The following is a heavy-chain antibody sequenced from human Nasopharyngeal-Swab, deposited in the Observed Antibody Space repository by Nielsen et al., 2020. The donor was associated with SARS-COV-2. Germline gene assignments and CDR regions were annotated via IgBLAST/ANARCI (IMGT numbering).Heavy chain of an antibody. J-gene: IGHJ5*02. V-gene: IGHV3-53*01. Sequence: WIRQPPGKGLEWVSVIYSGGSTYYADSVKGRFTISRDNSKNTLYLQMNSLRAEDTAVYYYARLGSSSWYANWFDPWGQGTLVTVSS. D-gene: IGHD6-13*01. CDR3: ARLGSSSWYANWFDP. CDR2: IYSGGST.